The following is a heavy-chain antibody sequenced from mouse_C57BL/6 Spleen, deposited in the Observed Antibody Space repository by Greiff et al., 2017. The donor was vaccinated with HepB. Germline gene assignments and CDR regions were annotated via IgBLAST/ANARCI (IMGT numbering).Heavy chain of an antibody. V-gene: IGHV5-16*01. J-gene: IGHJ3*01. CDR3: ARGDGRGFAY. Sequence: EVKVVESEGGLVQPGSSMKLSCTASGFTFSDYYMAWVRQVPEKGLEWVANINYDGSSTYYLDSLKSRFIISRDNAKNILYLQMCSLKSEDTATYYCARGDGRGFAYWGQGTLVTVSA. CDR1: GFTFSDYY. D-gene: IGHD1-1*01. CDR2: INYDGSST.